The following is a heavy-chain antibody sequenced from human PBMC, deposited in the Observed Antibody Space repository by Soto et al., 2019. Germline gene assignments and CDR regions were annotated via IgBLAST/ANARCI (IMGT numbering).Heavy chain of an antibody. V-gene: IGHV4-30-4*01. J-gene: IGHJ5*02. CDR3: AGERPDGSRLDP. Sequence: PSETLSLTCTVSGGSISSGDYYWSWIRQPPGKGLEWIGYIYYSGSTYYNPSLKSRVTISVDTSKNQFSLKLSSVTAADTAVYYCAGERPDGSRLDPWGQGTLVTVYS. CDR1: GGSISSGDYY. D-gene: IGHD6-13*01. CDR2: IYYSGST.